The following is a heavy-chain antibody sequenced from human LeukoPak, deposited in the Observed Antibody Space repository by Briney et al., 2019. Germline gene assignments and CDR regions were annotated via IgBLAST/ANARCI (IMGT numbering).Heavy chain of an antibody. Sequence: PGGSLRLSCAASGFTFSSYSMNWVRQAPGKGLEWVSSISSSSSYIYYADSVKGRFTISRDNAKNSLYLQMNSLRAEDTAVYYCARDDCSGGSCYRELGYYYYMDVWGKGTTVTVSS. CDR3: ARDDCSGGSCYRELGYYYYMDV. J-gene: IGHJ6*03. CDR2: ISSSSSYI. CDR1: GFTFSSYS. D-gene: IGHD2-15*01. V-gene: IGHV3-21*01.